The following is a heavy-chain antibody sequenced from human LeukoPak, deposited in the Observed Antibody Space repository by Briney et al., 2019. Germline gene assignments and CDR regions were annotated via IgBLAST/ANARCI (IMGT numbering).Heavy chain of an antibody. CDR2: ISSSSSYI. CDR3: ARDRIIYGDYGDAFDI. J-gene: IGHJ3*02. V-gene: IGHV3-21*01. D-gene: IGHD4-17*01. Sequence: GRSLRLSCAAPGFTFSNYGMHWVRQAPGRGLEWVSSISSSSSYIYYADSLKGRFTISRDNAKNSLYLQMNSLRAEDTAVYFCARDRIIYGDYGDAFDIWGQGTMVTVSS. CDR1: GFTFSNYG.